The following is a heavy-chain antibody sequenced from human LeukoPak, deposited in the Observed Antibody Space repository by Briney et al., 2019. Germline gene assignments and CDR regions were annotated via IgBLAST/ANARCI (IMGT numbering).Heavy chain of an antibody. Sequence: GGSLRLSCAASGFTFSSYGMHWVRQAPGKGLEWVAFIRYDGSNKYYADSVKGRFTLSRDNSKNTLYLQMNSLRAEDTAVYYCARDRDSANWFDLWGQGTLVTVSS. CDR1: GFTFSSYG. CDR2: IRYDGSNK. J-gene: IGHJ5*02. V-gene: IGHV3-30*02. D-gene: IGHD2-21*01. CDR3: ARDRDSANWFDL.